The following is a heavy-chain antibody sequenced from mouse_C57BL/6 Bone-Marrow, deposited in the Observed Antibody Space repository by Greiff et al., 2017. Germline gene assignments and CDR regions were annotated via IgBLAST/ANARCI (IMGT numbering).Heavy chain of an antibody. CDR2: ISGGGGNT. CDR1: GFTFSSYT. J-gene: IGHJ2*01. CDR3: ARHSGIYYYGSPDY. Sequence: DVMLVESGGGLVKPGGSLKLSCAASGFTFSSYTMSWVRQTPEKRLEWVATISGGGGNTYSPDSVKGRFTISSDNAKNTLYLQMSSLRSEDTDLYYCARHSGIYYYGSPDYWGQGTTLTVSS. V-gene: IGHV5-9*01. D-gene: IGHD1-1*01.